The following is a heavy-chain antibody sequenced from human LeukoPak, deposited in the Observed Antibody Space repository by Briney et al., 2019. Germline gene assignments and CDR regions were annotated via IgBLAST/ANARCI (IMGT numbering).Heavy chain of an antibody. D-gene: IGHD2-15*01. Sequence: SETLSLTCTVSGGSVSSGSYYWSWIRQPPGKGLEWIGYIYYSGSTNYNPSLKSRVTISVDTFKNQFSLKLSSVTAADTAVYYCARAGGYDIGAFDIWGQGTMVTVSS. CDR1: GGSVSSGSYY. CDR2: IYYSGST. CDR3: ARAGGYDIGAFDI. V-gene: IGHV4-61*01. J-gene: IGHJ3*02.